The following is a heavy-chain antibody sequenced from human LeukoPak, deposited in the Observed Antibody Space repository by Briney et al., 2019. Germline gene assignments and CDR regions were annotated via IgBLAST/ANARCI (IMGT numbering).Heavy chain of an antibody. D-gene: IGHD3-9*01. J-gene: IGHJ6*02. V-gene: IGHV3-66*01. CDR1: GFTVSSNY. CDR3: ARDLGVRYFDWFVGYYGMDV. Sequence: GGSLRLSCAASGFTVSSNYMSWVRQAPGKGLEWVSVIYSGGSTYYADSVKGRFTISRDNSKNTLYLQMNSLRAEDTAVYYCARDLGVRYFDWFVGYYGMDVWGQGTTVTVSS. CDR2: IYSGGST.